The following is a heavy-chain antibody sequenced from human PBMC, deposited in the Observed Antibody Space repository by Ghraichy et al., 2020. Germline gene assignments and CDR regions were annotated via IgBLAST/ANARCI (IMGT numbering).Heavy chain of an antibody. J-gene: IGHJ4*02. CDR1: GYTLTELS. Sequence: ASVKVSCKVSGYTLTELSMHWVRQAPGKGLEWMGGFDPEDGETIYAQKFQGRVTMTEDTSTDTAYMELSSLRSEDTAVYYCATVWDSSGYYSGRGLYYFDYWGQGTLVTVSS. CDR3: ATVWDSSGYYSGRGLYYFDY. CDR2: FDPEDGET. D-gene: IGHD3-22*01. V-gene: IGHV1-24*01.